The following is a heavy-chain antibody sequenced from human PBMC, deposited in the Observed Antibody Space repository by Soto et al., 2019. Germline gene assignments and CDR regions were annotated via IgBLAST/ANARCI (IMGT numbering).Heavy chain of an antibody. CDR1: GYTFTSYA. Sequence: AASVKVSCKASGYTFTSYAMHWVRQAPGQRLEWMGWINAGNGNTKYSQKFQGRVTITRDTSASTAYMELSSLRSEDTAVYYCARDKSTSFLDYMDVWGKGTTVTVS. CDR3: ARDKSTSFLDYMDV. D-gene: IGHD2-2*01. CDR2: INAGNGNT. J-gene: IGHJ6*03. V-gene: IGHV1-3*01.